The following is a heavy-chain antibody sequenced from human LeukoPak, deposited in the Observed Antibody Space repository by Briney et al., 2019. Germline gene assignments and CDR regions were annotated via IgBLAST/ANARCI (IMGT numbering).Heavy chain of an antibody. J-gene: IGHJ3*02. CDR2: ISAYNGNT. CDR3: ARALRLLDAFDI. Sequence: ASVKVSCKASGYTFTSYGISWVRQAPGQGLEWMGWISAYNGNTNYAQKLQGRATMTTDTSTSTAYMELRSLRSDDTAVYYCARALRLLDAFDIWGQGTMVTVSS. V-gene: IGHV1-18*01. CDR1: GYTFTSYG. D-gene: IGHD5-18*01.